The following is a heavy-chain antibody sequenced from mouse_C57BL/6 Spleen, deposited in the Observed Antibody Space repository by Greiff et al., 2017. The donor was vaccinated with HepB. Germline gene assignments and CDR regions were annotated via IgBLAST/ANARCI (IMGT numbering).Heavy chain of an antibody. D-gene: IGHD2-2*01. V-gene: IGHV1-81*01. Sequence: QVQLQQSGAELARPGASVKLSCKASGYTFTSYGISWVKQRTGQGLEWIGVIYPRSGNTYYNEKFKGKATLTADKSSSTAYMELRSLTSEDSAVYFCARGGLRLGDYAIDYWGQGTSGTVSS. CDR2: IYPRSGNT. CDR3: ARGGLRLGDYAIDY. CDR1: GYTFTSYG. J-gene: IGHJ4*01.